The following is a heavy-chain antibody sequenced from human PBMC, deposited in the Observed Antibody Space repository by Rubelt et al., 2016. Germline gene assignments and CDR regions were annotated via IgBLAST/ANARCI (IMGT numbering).Heavy chain of an antibody. CDR1: GFIFSNYG. CDR3: VKDRWSGYSDCFDS. V-gene: IGHV3-30*18. Sequence: QVQLVESGGGVVQPGGSPRLSCTASGFIFSNYGMHWVRQAPGKGLEWVAVISYDGTNKDCAKSGEGRVPISNTTSKNKLYLQIDSLRAEDTAVYYCVKDRWSGYSDCFDSWGQGTLVTVSS. CDR2: ISYDGTNK. D-gene: IGHD3-3*01. J-gene: IGHJ4*02.